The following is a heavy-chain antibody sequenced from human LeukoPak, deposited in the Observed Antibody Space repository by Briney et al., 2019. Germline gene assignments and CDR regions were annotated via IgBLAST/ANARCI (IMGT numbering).Heavy chain of an antibody. D-gene: IGHD5-12*01. CDR3: ARRGGNSGYDPFDY. V-gene: IGHV3-30-3*01. CDR1: GFTFSSYA. J-gene: IGHJ4*02. Sequence: PGRSLRLSCAASGFTFSSYAMHWVRQAPGKGLEWVAVISYDGSNKYYADSVKGRFTISRDNAKNSLYLQMNSLRDEDTAVYYCARRGGNSGYDPFDYWGQGTLVTVSS. CDR2: ISYDGSNK.